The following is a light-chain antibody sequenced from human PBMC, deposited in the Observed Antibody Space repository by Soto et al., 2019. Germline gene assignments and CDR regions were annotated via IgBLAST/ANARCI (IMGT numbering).Light chain of an antibody. Sequence: DIQMTQSPSSLSASVGDRVSITCLASQSISSYLNWYQQKPXKAPKLLIYAASRLQSGVPSRFSGSGSGTDFTLTISCLQSEDFATYYCQQYNSYSPLTFGGGTKV. CDR2: AAS. V-gene: IGKV1-39*01. CDR1: QSISSY. CDR3: QQYNSYSPLT. J-gene: IGKJ4*01.